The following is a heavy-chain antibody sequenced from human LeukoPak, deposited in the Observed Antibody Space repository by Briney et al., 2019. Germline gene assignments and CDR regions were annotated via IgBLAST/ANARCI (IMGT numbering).Heavy chain of an antibody. Sequence: PGGSLRLSCAASGFTFSSYAMHWVRQAPGKGLEWVAVISYDGSNKYYADSVKGRFTISRDNSKNTLYLQMNSLRAEDTAVYYCARGATRGGFDYWGQGTLVTVSS. CDR2: ISYDGSNK. J-gene: IGHJ4*02. CDR3: ARGATRGGFDY. CDR1: GFTFSSYA. D-gene: IGHD3-10*01. V-gene: IGHV3-30*04.